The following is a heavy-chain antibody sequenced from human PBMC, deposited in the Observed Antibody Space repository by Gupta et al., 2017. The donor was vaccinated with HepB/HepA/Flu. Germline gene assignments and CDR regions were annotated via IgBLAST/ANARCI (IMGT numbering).Heavy chain of an antibody. Sequence: VESGGGLVQPEGSLRLSCAPRGLTFSSYGMGWVRQAPGRGLVWVADIIGDGAKTYYADFVQGRFTISRDNSKDMLYLQMNSLGADDTAVYYCAKALSSVRVFYFDCRGQGTLVTVSS. J-gene: IGHJ4*02. CDR2: IIGDGAKT. CDR1: GLTFSSYG. CDR3: AKALSSVRVFYFDC. D-gene: IGHD6-19*01. V-gene: IGHV3-23*04.